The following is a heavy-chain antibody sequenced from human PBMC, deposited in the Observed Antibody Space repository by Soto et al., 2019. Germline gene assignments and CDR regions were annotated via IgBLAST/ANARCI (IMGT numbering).Heavy chain of an antibody. V-gene: IGHV4-59*01. CDR3: AMGVVTLDAFDI. D-gene: IGHD2-21*02. CDR2: IYYSGST. CDR1: GGSISSYY. Sequence: QVQLQESGPGLVKPSETLSLTCTVSGGSISSYYWSWIRQPPGKGLEWIGYIYYSGSTNYNPSLKSRVTISVDTSKNQFSLKLSSVTAADTAVYYCAMGVVTLDAFDIWGQGTMVTVSS. J-gene: IGHJ3*02.